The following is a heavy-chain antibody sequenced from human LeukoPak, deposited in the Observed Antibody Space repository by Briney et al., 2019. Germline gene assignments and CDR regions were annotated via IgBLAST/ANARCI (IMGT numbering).Heavy chain of an antibody. J-gene: IGHJ6*02. D-gene: IGHD3-3*01. V-gene: IGHV1-69*15. Sequence: ASVKVSCKASGDIFSSNGINWVRQAPGQGLEWMGRIVPSFGTKDYAQKFQGRVRIIADESTSTAYMELSSLRFEDTAMYYCARGEWYSDRSYYYGMDVWGQGTTVIVSS. CDR3: ARGEWYSDRSYYYGMDV. CDR2: IVPSFGTK. CDR1: GDIFSSNG.